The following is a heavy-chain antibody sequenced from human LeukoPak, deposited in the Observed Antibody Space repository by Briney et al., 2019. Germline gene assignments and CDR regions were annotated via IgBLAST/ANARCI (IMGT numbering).Heavy chain of an antibody. CDR2: VSPSGGRT. D-gene: IGHD2-2*01. CDR1: GFTFSSYA. V-gene: IGHV3-23*01. CDR3: AKVRGVYCSSPACYYYDA. Sequence: GGSLRLSCGASGFTFSSYAMSWVRQTPGRGLEWVAGVSPSGGRTIYADSAEGRFTISRDNSNDTVYLQLSRLRAEDSALYYCAKVRGVYCSSPACYYYDAWGQGTPVTVSS. J-gene: IGHJ4*02.